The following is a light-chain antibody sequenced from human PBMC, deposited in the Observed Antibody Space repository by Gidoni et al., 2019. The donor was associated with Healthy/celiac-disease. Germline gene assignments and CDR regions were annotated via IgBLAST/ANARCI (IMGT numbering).Light chain of an antibody. CDR1: QSISSW. Sequence: DIQITQSPSTLSASVGDRVTITCRASQSISSWLAWYQQKPGKAPKLLIYKASSLESGVPSRFSGSGSGTEFTLTISSLQPDDFATYYCQQYNSYSSSFGQGTKLEIK. CDR2: KAS. V-gene: IGKV1-5*03. J-gene: IGKJ2*04. CDR3: QQYNSYSSS.